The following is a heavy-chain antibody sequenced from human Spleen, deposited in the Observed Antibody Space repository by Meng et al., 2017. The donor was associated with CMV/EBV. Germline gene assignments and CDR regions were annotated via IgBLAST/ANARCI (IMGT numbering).Heavy chain of an antibody. CDR1: GFTFSSYG. V-gene: IGHV3-30*02. CDR3: AVLRATTHFDF. Sequence: LSLTCAASGFTFSSYGMHWVRQAPGKGLEWVTFIRYDESAKYYADSVKGRFTISRDNSKNTLYLQMDSLRAEDTALYYCAVLRATTHFDFWGQGTLVTVSS. CDR2: IRYDESAK. J-gene: IGHJ4*02. D-gene: IGHD1-26*01.